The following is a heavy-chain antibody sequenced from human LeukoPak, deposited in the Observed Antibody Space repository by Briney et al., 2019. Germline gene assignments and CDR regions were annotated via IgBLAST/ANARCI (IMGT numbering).Heavy chain of an antibody. V-gene: IGHV1-46*01. CDR1: GYTFTGYY. Sequence: ASVKVSCKASGYTFTGYYMHWVRQAPGQGLEWMGLINPSGGSSTYAQNFQGRVTVTRDMATSTVYMELSSLRSEDTAVYYCARGLRSSGYGYWGQGTLVTVSS. CDR2: INPSGGSS. CDR3: ARGLRSSGYGY. D-gene: IGHD3-22*01. J-gene: IGHJ4*02.